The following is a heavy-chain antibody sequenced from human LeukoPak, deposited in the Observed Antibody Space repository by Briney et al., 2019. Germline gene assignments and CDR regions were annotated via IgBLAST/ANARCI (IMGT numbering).Heavy chain of an antibody. D-gene: IGHD3-10*01. Sequence: NPSETLSLTCAVYGGSFSGYYWSWIRQPPGKGLEWIGEINHSGSTNYNPSLKSRVTISVDTSKNQFSLKLSSATAADTAVYYCARQPTYYYGSGSYFGYWGQGTLVTVSS. CDR1: GGSFSGYY. CDR2: INHSGST. CDR3: ARQPTYYYGSGSYFGY. J-gene: IGHJ4*02. V-gene: IGHV4-34*01.